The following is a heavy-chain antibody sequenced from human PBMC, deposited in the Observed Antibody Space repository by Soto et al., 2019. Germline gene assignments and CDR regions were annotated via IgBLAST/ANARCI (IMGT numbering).Heavy chain of an antibody. CDR1: GGSISSGGYY. CDR3: ARGRYSSPAYFDY. CDR2: IYYSGST. Sequence: TLSLTCTVSGGSISSGGYYWSWIRQHPGKGLEWIGYIYYSGSTYYNPSLKSRVTISVDTSKNQFSLKLSSVTAADTAVYYCARGRYSSPAYFDYWGQGTLVTVSS. J-gene: IGHJ4*02. D-gene: IGHD6-13*01. V-gene: IGHV4-31*03.